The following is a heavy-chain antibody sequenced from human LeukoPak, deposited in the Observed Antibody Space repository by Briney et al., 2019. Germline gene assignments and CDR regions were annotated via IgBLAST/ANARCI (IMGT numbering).Heavy chain of an antibody. V-gene: IGHV4-59*01. J-gene: IGHJ6*02. CDR1: GGSISSYY. Sequence: NPSETLSLTCTVSGGSISSYYWSWIRQPPGKGLDWIGYIYYSGSTNYNPSLKSRVTISVDTSKNQFSLKLSSVTAADTAVYYCARGTTRDYYGMDVWGQGTTVTVSS. CDR3: ARGTTRDYYGMDV. D-gene: IGHD1-7*01. CDR2: IYYSGST.